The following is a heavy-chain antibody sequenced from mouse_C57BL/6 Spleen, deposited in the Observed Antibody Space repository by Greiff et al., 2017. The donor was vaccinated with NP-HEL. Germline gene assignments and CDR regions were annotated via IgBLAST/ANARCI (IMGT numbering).Heavy chain of an antibody. J-gene: IGHJ4*01. CDR1: GYSITSGYY. Sequence: EVQRVESGPGLVKPSQSLSLTCSVTGYSITSGYYWNWIRQFPGNKLEWMGYISYDGSNNYNPSLKNRISITRDTSKNQFFLKLNSVTTEDTATYYCARDHYYGSSYEGMDYWGQGTSVTVSS. CDR3: ARDHYYGSSYEGMDY. D-gene: IGHD1-1*01. CDR2: ISYDGSN. V-gene: IGHV3-6*01.